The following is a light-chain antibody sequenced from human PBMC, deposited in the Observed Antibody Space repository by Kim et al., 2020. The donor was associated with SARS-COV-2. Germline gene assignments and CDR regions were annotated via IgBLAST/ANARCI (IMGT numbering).Light chain of an antibody. J-gene: IGKJ1*01. CDR3: QQYDVHPET. Sequence: DIQMTQSPSTLSASVGDRVTISCRASQNIHIWLAWFQQKPGKAPRVLMYNASTLESGVPSRFSGSGSGTEFTLTINSLQPDDSATYYCQQYDVHPETFGQGTKVDIK. CDR1: QNIHIW. CDR2: NAS. V-gene: IGKV1-5*03.